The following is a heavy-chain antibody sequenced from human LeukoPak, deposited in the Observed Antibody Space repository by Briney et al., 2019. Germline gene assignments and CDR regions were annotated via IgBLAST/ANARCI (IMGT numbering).Heavy chain of an antibody. V-gene: IGHV3-23*01. J-gene: IGHJ4*02. D-gene: IGHD4-11*01. CDR3: AKSYRNYDY. CDR2: ITGSGLST. CDR1: GFTFSSYA. Sequence: GASLSLSCSASGFTFSSYAMTWVRQAPGKGLEWVSSITGSGLSTYYADSVKGRFTISRDNSKNTLYLQVNSLRVEDTAVYYCAKSYRNYDYWGQGTLVTVSS.